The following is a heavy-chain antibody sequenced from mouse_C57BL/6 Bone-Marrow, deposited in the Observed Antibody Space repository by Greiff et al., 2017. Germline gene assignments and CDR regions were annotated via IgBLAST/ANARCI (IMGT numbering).Heavy chain of an antibody. CDR2: IYPGSGST. D-gene: IGHD1-1*01. CDR3: ARRGYYGSSRFDY. V-gene: IGHV1-55*01. J-gene: IGHJ2*01. Sequence: QVQLQQPGAELVKPGASVKMSCKASGYTFTSYWITWVKQRPGQGLEWIGDIYPGSGSTNYNEKFKSKATLTVDTSSSTAYMQISSLTSEDSAVYYCARRGYYGSSRFDYWGQGTTLTVSS. CDR1: GYTFTSYW.